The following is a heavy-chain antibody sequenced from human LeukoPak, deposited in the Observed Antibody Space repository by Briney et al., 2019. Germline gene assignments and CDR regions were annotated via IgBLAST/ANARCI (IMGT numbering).Heavy chain of an antibody. J-gene: IGHJ5*02. Sequence: SETLSLTCTVSGGSISSYYWSWIRQPPGRGLEWIGYIYYSGSTNYNPSLKSRVTTSVDTSKNQFSLKLSSVTAADTAVYYCAREEGDSSGYYNWFDPWGQGTLVTVSS. CDR1: GGSISSYY. CDR2: IYYSGST. V-gene: IGHV4-59*01. D-gene: IGHD3-22*01. CDR3: AREEGDSSGYYNWFDP.